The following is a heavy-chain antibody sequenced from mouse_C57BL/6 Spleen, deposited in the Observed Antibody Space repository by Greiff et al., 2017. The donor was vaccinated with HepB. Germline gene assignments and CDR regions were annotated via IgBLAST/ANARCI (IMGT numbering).Heavy chain of an antibody. CDR3: ARRDGSSRYYYAMDY. V-gene: IGHV1-50*01. J-gene: IGHJ4*01. Sequence: QVQLKQPGAELVKPGASVKLSCKASGYTFTSYWMQWVKQRPGQGLEWIGEIDPSDSYTNYNQKFKGKATLTVDTSSSTAYMQLSSLTSEDSAVYYCARRDGSSRYYYAMDYWGQGTSVTVSS. CDR1: GYTFTSYW. CDR2: IDPSDSYT. D-gene: IGHD1-1*01.